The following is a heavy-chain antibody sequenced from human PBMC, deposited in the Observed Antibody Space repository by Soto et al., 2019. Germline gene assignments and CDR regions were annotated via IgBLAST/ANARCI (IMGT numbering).Heavy chain of an antibody. D-gene: IGHD2-15*01. CDR1: GFTFSTYS. V-gene: IGHV3-7*01. CDR2: IKHDGSEK. J-gene: IGHJ4*02. CDR3: ARDRGYCTGGTCYSVLDY. Sequence: EVQLVESGGGLVQPGGSLRLSCTASGFTFSTYSMNWVRQAPGKGLEWVANIKHDGSEKYYVDSVKGRFTISRDNAKNSLYLQMNSLRAEDTAVYYCARDRGYCTGGTCYSVLDYWGQGILVTVSS.